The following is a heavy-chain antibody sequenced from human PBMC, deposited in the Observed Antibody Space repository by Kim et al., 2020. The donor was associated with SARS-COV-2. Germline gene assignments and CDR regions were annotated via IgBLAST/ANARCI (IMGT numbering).Heavy chain of an antibody. V-gene: IGHV3-21*01. J-gene: IGHJ6*02. CDR1: GFTFSSYS. CDR3: ARDRGDSSSWYSDYYYYGMDV. Sequence: GGSLRLSCAASGFTFSSYSMNWVRQAPGKGLEWVSSISSSSSYIYYADSVKGRFTISRDNAKNSLYLQMNSLRAEDTAVYYCARDRGDSSSWYSDYYYYGMDVWGQGTTVTVSS. D-gene: IGHD6-13*01. CDR2: ISSSSSYI.